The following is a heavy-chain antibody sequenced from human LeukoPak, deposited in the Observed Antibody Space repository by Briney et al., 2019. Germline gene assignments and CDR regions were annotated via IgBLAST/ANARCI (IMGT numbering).Heavy chain of an antibody. D-gene: IGHD3-22*01. CDR2: ISPRDTGT. CDR3: SKSLYESCVYQGEDY. Sequence: GGSLRLSCAASGFTFSSSVMTWVHQAPGKGLEWVSTISPRDTGTYYADSVKGRFTVSRDDSKSTLFLHLTSLRAEDTAVYFCSKSLYESCVYQGEDYWGQGTLVTVSS. V-gene: IGHV3-23*01. CDR1: GFTFSSSV. J-gene: IGHJ4*02.